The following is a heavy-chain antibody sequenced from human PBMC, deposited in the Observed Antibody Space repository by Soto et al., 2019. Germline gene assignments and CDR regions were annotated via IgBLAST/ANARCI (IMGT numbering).Heavy chain of an antibody. D-gene: IGHD3-16*01. J-gene: IGHJ4*02. CDR2: LHYGGRT. CDR1: GNTLTRTSVY. CDR3: VRDRAFSYAYDV. Sequence: PSETLSRTCTVSGNTLTRTSVYWRWFRQAPGKGLEWIGYLHYGGRTNYNPSRKSRVNISVDTAKNQFSLQLPSVTAADMALYFCVRDRAFSYAYDVWGQGSLVTVSS. V-gene: IGHV4-61*01.